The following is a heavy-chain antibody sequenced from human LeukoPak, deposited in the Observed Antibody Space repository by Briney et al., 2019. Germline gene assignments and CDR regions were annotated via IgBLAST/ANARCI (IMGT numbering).Heavy chain of an antibody. V-gene: IGHV3-9*03. J-gene: IGHJ6*03. CDR1: GFTFDDYA. D-gene: IGHD3-22*01. CDR3: AKGGGYYSSPDYYYYMDV. Sequence: AGGSLRLSCAASGFTFDDYAMHWVQQAPGKGLEWVSGISWSSGSIGYADSVKGRFTISRDNAKNSLYLQMNSLRAEDMALYYCAKGGGYYSSPDYYYYMDVWGKGTTVTVSS. CDR2: ISWSSGSI.